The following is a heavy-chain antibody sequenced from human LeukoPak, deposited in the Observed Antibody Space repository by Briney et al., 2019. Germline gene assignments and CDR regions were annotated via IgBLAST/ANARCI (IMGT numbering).Heavy chain of an antibody. J-gene: IGHJ1*01. V-gene: IGHV1-24*01. CDR3: ATDPPDRSGYYYERYFHY. CDR2: FDPEGTET. D-gene: IGHD3-22*01. CDR1: GYTLTELS. Sequence: ASVTVSCKVSGYTLTELSMHWVRQAPGKGLEWMGGFDPEGTETIYAQKFQGRLTMTEDTSTDTAYMELSSLRSEDTAVYYCATDPPDRSGYYYERYFHYWGQGTLVTVSS.